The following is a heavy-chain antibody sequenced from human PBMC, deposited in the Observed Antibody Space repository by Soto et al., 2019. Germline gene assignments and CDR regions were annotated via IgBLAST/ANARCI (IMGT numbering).Heavy chain of an antibody. J-gene: IGHJ6*02. CDR1: GYTFTGYY. CDR3: AGAGEKDIVVVPYYYGMDV. D-gene: IGHD2-2*01. V-gene: IGHV1-2*04. CDR2: INPNSGGT. Sequence: ASVKVSCKASGYTFTGYYMHWVRQAPGQGLEWMGWINPNSGGTNYAQKFQGWVTMTRDTSISTAYMELSRLRSDDTAVYYCAGAGEKDIVVVPYYYGMDVWGQGTTFTAP.